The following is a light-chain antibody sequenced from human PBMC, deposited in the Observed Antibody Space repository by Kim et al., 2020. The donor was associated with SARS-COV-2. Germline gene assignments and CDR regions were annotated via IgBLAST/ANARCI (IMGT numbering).Light chain of an antibody. CDR2: QDK. V-gene: IGLV3-1*01. CDR3: QSWDSSTVV. Sequence: SYELTQPPSLSVSPGQAANITCSGPKMGDKYVSWYQQKTGQSPLLVIYQDKKRPSVIPERFSGSNSGNTATLTISGAQPLDEADYYCQSWDSSTVVCGGG. CDR1: KMGDKY. J-gene: IGLJ3*02.